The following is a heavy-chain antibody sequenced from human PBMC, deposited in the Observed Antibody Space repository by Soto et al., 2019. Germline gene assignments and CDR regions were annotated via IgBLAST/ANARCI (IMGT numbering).Heavy chain of an antibody. D-gene: IGHD1-26*01. Sequence: EVHLVESGGGLVKPGGSLRLSCAASGLTFNNAWMTWVRQAPGKGLEWVGRIKGKSDGGTTDYAAPVKGRFTISRDDSKNTVYLQMNSLKTEDSAMYYCCWCGSINYYFTQWGQGTRVTVSS. CDR1: GLTFNNAW. J-gene: IGHJ4*02. CDR2: IKGKSDGGTT. V-gene: IGHV3-15*01. CDR3: CWCGSINYYFTQ.